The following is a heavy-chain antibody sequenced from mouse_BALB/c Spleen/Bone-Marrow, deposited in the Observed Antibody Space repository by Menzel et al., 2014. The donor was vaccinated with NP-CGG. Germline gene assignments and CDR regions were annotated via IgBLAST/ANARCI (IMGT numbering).Heavy chain of an antibody. CDR1: GFTFSNYG. J-gene: IGHJ3*01. V-gene: IGHV5-6-3*01. CDR2: INVNGDTT. D-gene: IGHD2-4*01. Sequence: EVQRVESGGGLVQPGGSLKLSCAASGFTFSNYGMSWVRQTPDKRLEMIATINVNGDTTYHPDSVKGRFTISRDNVKNTLCLQMSSLKSEDTATYYCARGYDYSSWFAYWGQGTLVTVSA. CDR3: ARGYDYSSWFAY.